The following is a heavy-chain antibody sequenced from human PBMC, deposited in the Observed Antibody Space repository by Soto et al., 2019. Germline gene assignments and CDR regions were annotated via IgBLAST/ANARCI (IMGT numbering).Heavy chain of an antibody. D-gene: IGHD2-2*01. J-gene: IGHJ4*02. CDR1: GFTFSSYA. CDR2: ISGSGGST. CDR3: AKNYQPYCSSTSCYLGFDY. Sequence: GGSLRLSCAASGFTFSSYAMSWVRQAPGKGLDWVSAISGSGGSTYYADSVKGRFTISRDNSKNTLYLQMNSLRAEDTAVYYCAKNYQPYCSSTSCYLGFDYWGQGTLVTVSS. V-gene: IGHV3-23*01.